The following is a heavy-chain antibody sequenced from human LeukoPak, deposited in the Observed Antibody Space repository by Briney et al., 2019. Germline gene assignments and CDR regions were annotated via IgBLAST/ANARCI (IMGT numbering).Heavy chain of an antibody. D-gene: IGHD3-9*01. V-gene: IGHV3-23*01. CDR1: GFTFSSYA. Sequence: PGGSLRLSCAASGFTFSSYAMSWVRQAPGKGLEWVSAISGSGGSTYYADSVKGRFTISRDNSKNTLYLQMNSLRAEDTAVYYCAKDQYYDILTGYRYWGQGTLVTVSS. J-gene: IGHJ4*02. CDR2: ISGSGGST. CDR3: AKDQYYDILTGYRY.